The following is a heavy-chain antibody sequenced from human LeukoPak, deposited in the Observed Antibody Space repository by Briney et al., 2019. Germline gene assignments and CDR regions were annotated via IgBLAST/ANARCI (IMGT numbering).Heavy chain of an antibody. CDR2: INSGCNSI. Sequence: GGSLRLSCAASGFTFGSYSMNWVRQAPGKGLEWLSYINSGCNSINYADSVKGRFIISRDNAKNSLYLQMNSLRAEDTALYYCAREPPYGTWSLDYWGQGVLVTVSS. CDR1: GFTFGSYS. D-gene: IGHD2-15*01. CDR3: AREPPYGTWSLDY. V-gene: IGHV3-48*01. J-gene: IGHJ4*02.